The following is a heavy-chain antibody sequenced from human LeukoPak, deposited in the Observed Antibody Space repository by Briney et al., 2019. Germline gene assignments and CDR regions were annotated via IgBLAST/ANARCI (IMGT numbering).Heavy chain of an antibody. Sequence: SQTLSLTCAISGDSVSSNSAAWNWFRQSPSRGLEWLGRTYYRSKWYNDYAVSVKSRITINPDTSKNQFSLQLNSVTPEDTAVYYCARYSGSYPHHFDYWGQGTLVTVSS. V-gene: IGHV6-1*01. J-gene: IGHJ4*02. CDR2: TYYRSKWYN. D-gene: IGHD1-26*01. CDR1: GDSVSSNSAA. CDR3: ARYSGSYPHHFDY.